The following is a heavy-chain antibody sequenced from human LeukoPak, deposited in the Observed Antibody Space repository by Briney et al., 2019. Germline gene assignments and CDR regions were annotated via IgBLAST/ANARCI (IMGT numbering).Heavy chain of an antibody. CDR1: GLTFDDYA. D-gene: IGHD3-22*01. CDR2: ISWNSGSI. CDR3: AKDGSGKSGYYLVDY. V-gene: IGHV3-9*01. J-gene: IGHJ4*02. Sequence: PGRSLRLSCAASGLTFDDYAMHWVRQAPGKGLEWVSGISWNSGSIGYADSVKGRFTISRDNAKNSLYLQMNSLRAEDTAVYYCAKDGSGKSGYYLVDYWGQGTLVTVSS.